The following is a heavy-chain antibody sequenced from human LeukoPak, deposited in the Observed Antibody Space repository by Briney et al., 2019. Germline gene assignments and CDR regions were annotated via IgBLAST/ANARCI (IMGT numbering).Heavy chain of an antibody. V-gene: IGHV3-9*01. CDR3: AKIKLPNYYYYGMDV. Sequence: GRSLRLSCAASGFTFDDYAMHWVRQAPGKGLEWVSGISWNSGSIGYADSVKGRFTISRDNAKNSLYLQMNSLRAEDTALYYCAKIKLPNYYYYGMDVWGQGTTVTVSS. CDR1: GFTFDDYA. D-gene: IGHD3-16*01. CDR2: ISWNSGSI. J-gene: IGHJ6*02.